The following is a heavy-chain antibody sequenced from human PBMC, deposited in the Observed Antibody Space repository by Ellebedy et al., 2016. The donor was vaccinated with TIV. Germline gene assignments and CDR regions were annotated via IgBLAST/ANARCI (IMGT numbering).Heavy chain of an antibody. D-gene: IGHD3-16*01. Sequence: GESLKISCAASGFTFSSYGMHWLRQAPGKGLEWVAFIRYDGSNKYYADSVRGRFTISRDNSKNTLYLQINSLRAEDTAVYYCAKEREGGPPYYFDYWGQGTLVTVSS. J-gene: IGHJ4*02. CDR3: AKEREGGPPYYFDY. CDR1: GFTFSSYG. V-gene: IGHV3-30*02. CDR2: IRYDGSNK.